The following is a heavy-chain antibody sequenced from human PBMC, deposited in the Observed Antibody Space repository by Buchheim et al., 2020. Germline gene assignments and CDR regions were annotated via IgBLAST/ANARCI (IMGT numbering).Heavy chain of an antibody. CDR1: GGSISNSDSYY. J-gene: IGHJ4*02. CDR2: IYHSGST. D-gene: IGHD4-23*01. Sequence: QRQLQESGPGLVKPSETLSLTCTVSGGSISNSDSYYWGWIRQPPGKGLEWIGEIYHSGSTNYNPSLKSRVTISVDKSKNQFSLKLSSVTAADTAVYYCAREESNSGGNSQGLLYWGQGTL. CDR3: AREESNSGGNSQGLLY. V-gene: IGHV4-39*07.